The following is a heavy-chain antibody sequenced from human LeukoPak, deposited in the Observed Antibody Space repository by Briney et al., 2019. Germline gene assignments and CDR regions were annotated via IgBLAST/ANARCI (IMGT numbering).Heavy chain of an antibody. V-gene: IGHV4-59*08. CDR3: ARVPAATRGWFDP. D-gene: IGHD2-2*01. Sequence: PSETLSLTCTVSGGSISSYYWSWIRQPPGKGLEWIGYIYYSGSTNYNPSLKSRVTISVDTSKNQFSLKLSSVTAADTAVYYCARVPAATRGWFDPWGQGTLVTVSS. CDR2: IYYSGST. J-gene: IGHJ5*02. CDR1: GGSISSYY.